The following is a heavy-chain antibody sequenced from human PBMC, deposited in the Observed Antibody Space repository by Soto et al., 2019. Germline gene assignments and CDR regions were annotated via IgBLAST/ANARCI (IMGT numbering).Heavy chain of an antibody. CDR2: ISAYNGNT. CDR3: ARTLLTPLVAFDV. Sequence: ASVKVSCKASGYTFTSYGISWVRQAPGQGLEWMGWISAYNGNTNYAQKLQGRVTMTTDTTTSTAYMELRSLRSDDTAVYYCARTLLTPLVAFDVWCQGRMVTVS. J-gene: IGHJ3*01. D-gene: IGHD2-21*01. CDR1: GYTFTSYG. V-gene: IGHV1-18*01.